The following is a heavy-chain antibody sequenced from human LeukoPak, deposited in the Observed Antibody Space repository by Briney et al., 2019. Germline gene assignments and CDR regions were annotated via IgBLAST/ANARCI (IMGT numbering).Heavy chain of an antibody. J-gene: IGHJ6*03. CDR3: ARVAGDFWSGYFGYYYYYYYMDV. CDR1: GFTFSDYY. V-gene: IGHV3-11*01. D-gene: IGHD3-3*01. Sequence: GGSLRLSCVAFGFTFSDYYMSWIRQAPGKGLEWVSYISSSGSTIYYADSVKGRFTISRDNAKNSLYLQMNSLRAEDTAVYYCARVAGDFWSGYFGYYYYYYYMDVWGKGTTVAVSS. CDR2: ISSSGSTI.